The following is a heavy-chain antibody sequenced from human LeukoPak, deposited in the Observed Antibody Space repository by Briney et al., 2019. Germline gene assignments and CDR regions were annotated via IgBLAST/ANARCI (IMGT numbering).Heavy chain of an antibody. Sequence: GGSLRLSCAASGFTFSSYAMSWVRQAPGKGLEWVSAISGSGGSTYYADSVKGWFTISRDNSKNTLYLQMNSLRAEDTAVYYCAKVGDGSGWYFDYWGQGTLVTVSS. CDR2: ISGSGGST. CDR1: GFTFSSYA. J-gene: IGHJ4*02. V-gene: IGHV3-23*01. CDR3: AKVGDGSGWYFDY. D-gene: IGHD6-19*01.